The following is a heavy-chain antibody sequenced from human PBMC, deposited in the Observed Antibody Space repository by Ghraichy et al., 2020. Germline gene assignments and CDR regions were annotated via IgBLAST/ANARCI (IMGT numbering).Heavy chain of an antibody. Sequence: SETLSLTCTLSGGSVSSSSYYWGWIRQPPGKGLEWIGTIHYSGDNNYNPSLESRLTTSVDTSKNQFSLRLNSVTAADTAVYYCARRNYPYYFDYWGQGTLVTVSS. D-gene: IGHD3-16*02. CDR1: GGSVSSSSYY. V-gene: IGHV4-39*01. CDR2: IHYSGDN. CDR3: ARRNYPYYFDY. J-gene: IGHJ4*02.